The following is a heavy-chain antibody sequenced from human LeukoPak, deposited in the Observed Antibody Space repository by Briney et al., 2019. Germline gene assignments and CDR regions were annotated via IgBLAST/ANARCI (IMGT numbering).Heavy chain of an antibody. D-gene: IGHD1-26*01. J-gene: IGHJ3*02. Sequence: GGSLRLSCAASGFTFSSYEMNWVRQAPGKGLEWVSYISSSGGTIYYADSVKGRFTISRDKSKNTLYLQMNSLRPEDTAVYYCARGPGPIAGAKNAFDIWGQGTMVTVSS. CDR3: ARGPGPIAGAKNAFDI. V-gene: IGHV3-48*03. CDR1: GFTFSSYE. CDR2: ISSSGGTI.